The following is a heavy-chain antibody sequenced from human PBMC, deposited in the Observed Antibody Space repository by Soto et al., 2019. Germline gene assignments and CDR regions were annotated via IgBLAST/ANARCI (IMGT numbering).Heavy chain of an antibody. Sequence: PSETLSLTCNVSGGSIYTYYWNWIRQSPGKGLEWVGYISDGGSTNYNPSLKSRVTISVDTSKKQVSLKLSSVSAADTSVYYCARHLKAVAAAMAYWGQGIPVTVSS. CDR1: GGSIYTYY. D-gene: IGHD6-19*01. CDR2: ISDGGST. J-gene: IGHJ4*02. V-gene: IGHV4-59*08. CDR3: ARHLKAVAAAMAY.